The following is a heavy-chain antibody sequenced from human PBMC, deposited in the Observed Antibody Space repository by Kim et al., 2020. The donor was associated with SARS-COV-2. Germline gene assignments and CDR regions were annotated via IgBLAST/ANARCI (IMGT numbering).Heavy chain of an antibody. J-gene: IGHJ4*02. V-gene: IGHV1-69*13. CDR2: IIPIFGTA. D-gene: IGHD3-10*01. CDR1: GGTFSSYA. Sequence: SVKVSCKASGGTFSSYAISWVRQAPGQGLEWMGGIIPIFGTANYAQKFQGRVTITADESTSTAYMELSSLRSEDTAVYYCARDLDGSGSYRAGPLGYWGQGTLVTVSS. CDR3: ARDLDGSGSYRAGPLGY.